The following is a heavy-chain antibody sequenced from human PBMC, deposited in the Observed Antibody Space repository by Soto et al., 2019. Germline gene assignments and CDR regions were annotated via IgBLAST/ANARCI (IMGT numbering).Heavy chain of an antibody. D-gene: IGHD3-9*01. CDR2: IYYSGST. V-gene: IGHV4-59*01. Sequence: SETLSLTCTVSGGSISSYYWSWIRQPPGKGLEWIGYIYYSGSTNYNPSLKSRVTISVDMSKNQFSLKLSSVTAADTAVYYCARIGALNYDISPWGQGTLVTVSS. CDR3: ARIGALNYDISP. J-gene: IGHJ5*02. CDR1: GGSISSYY.